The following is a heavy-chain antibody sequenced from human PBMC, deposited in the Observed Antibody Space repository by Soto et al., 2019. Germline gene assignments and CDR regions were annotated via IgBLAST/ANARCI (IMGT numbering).Heavy chain of an antibody. D-gene: IGHD4-17*01. V-gene: IGHV3-30*18. CDR2: TSHDGSNK. Sequence: QEQLVESGGGVVQPGTSLRLSCAASGFTFSSYGMHWVRQAPGKGLEWVAVTSHDGSNKFYADSVKGRFSISRDDSKHTLFLQMNSLRTEDTAVYYCAKDRRDYGDSLVNNYFDPWGQGTLVTVSS. J-gene: IGHJ5*02. CDR3: AKDRRDYGDSLVNNYFDP. CDR1: GFTFSSYG.